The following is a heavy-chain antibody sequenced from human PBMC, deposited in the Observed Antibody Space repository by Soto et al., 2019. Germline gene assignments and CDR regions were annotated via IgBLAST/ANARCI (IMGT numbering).Heavy chain of an antibody. CDR1: GGTFSSYT. Sequence: QVQLVQSGAEVKKPGSSVKVSCKASGGTFSSYTISWVRQAPGQGLEWMGRIIPILGIANYAQKFQGRVTITADKSTSTAYMELSSLRSEDTAVYYCARDTVDTARVPTAYWGQGTLVTVSS. J-gene: IGHJ4*02. V-gene: IGHV1-69*08. CDR2: IIPILGIA. CDR3: ARDTVDTARVPTAY. D-gene: IGHD5-18*01.